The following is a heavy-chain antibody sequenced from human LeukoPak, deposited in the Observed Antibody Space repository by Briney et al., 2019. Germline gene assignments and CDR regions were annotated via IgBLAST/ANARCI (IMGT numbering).Heavy chain of an antibody. CDR2: IYYSGST. V-gene: IGHV4-59*01. CDR3: ARRPYDSSGYFGVNAFDI. Sequence: KPSETLSLICTVSGGSISSYYWSWIRQPPGKGLEWIGYIYYSGSTNYNPSLKSRVTISVDTSKNQFSLKLSSVTAADTAVYYCARRPYDSSGYFGVNAFDIWGQGTMVTVSS. J-gene: IGHJ3*02. D-gene: IGHD3-22*01. CDR1: GGSISSYY.